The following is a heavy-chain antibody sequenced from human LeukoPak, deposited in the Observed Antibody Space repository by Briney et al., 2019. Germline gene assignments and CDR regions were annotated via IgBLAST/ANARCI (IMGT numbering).Heavy chain of an antibody. D-gene: IGHD5-12*01. J-gene: IGHJ4*02. CDR3: AKRATMSGATYYFDY. CDR2: IPGSGDST. V-gene: IGHV3-23*01. Sequence: GRSLRLSCAASGFTFSSYAMHWVRQAPGRGLEWVSAIPGSGDSTYYADSVKGRFAISRDNSNNMLYLQMNSLRAEDTAVYYCAKRATMSGATYYFDYWGQGTLVTVSS. CDR1: GFTFSSYA.